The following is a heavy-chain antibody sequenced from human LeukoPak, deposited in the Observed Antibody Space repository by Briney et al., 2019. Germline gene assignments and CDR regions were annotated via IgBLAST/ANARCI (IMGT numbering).Heavy chain of an antibody. CDR2: IYHSGST. J-gene: IGHJ4*02. V-gene: IGHV4-30-2*01. D-gene: IGHD3-16*01. CDR3: ARGMGYFDY. Sequence: PSETLSLTCTVSGGSISSGGYYWSWIRQPPGKGLEWIGYIYHSGSTYYNPSLKSRVTISVDRSKNQFSLKLSSVTAADTAVYYCARGMGYFDYWGQGTLVTVSS. CDR1: GGSISSGGYY.